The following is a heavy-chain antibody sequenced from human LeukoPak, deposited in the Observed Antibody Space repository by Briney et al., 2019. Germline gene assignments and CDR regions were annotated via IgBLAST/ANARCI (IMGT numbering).Heavy chain of an antibody. CDR1: GFTFSSYD. CDR3: ARVAGWHWFDP. Sequence: PGGGLTLSCARSGFTFSSYDMSWGRQAPGRRVEWGSAIRTRGDNTYYGDSVKGRFTISRDNSKNTVYLQMNNLRVDDTAIYYCARVAGWHWFDPWGQGTLVTVSS. V-gene: IGHV3-23*01. CDR2: IRTRGDNT. D-gene: IGHD6-19*01. J-gene: IGHJ5*02.